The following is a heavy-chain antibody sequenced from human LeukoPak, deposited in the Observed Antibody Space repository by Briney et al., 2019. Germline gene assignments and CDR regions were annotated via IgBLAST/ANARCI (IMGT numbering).Heavy chain of an antibody. CDR1: GFTFSSYS. CDR3: AKNPGRGVVVVAATGSGTLYFDY. Sequence: GGSLRLSCAASGFTFSSYSMNWVRQAPGKGLEWVSAISGSGGSTYYAASVKGRFTISRDNSKNTLYLQMNSLRAEDTAVYYCAKNPGRGVVVVAATGSGTLYFDYWGQGTLVTVSS. D-gene: IGHD2-15*01. V-gene: IGHV3-23*01. CDR2: ISGSGGST. J-gene: IGHJ4*02.